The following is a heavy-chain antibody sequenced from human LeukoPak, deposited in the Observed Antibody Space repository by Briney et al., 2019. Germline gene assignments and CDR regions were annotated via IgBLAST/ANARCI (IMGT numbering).Heavy chain of an antibody. CDR2: ISRSGSSI. Sequence: RAGGSLRLSCAASGFPFSSHEMNWVRQAPGKGLEWVSYISRSGSSIYYADSVKGRFTISRDNAKNSLYLQMNSLRAEDTAVYYCARGARAGAPDYWGQGTLVTVSS. CDR1: GFPFSSHE. V-gene: IGHV3-48*03. CDR3: ARGARAGAPDY. J-gene: IGHJ4*02. D-gene: IGHD6-13*01.